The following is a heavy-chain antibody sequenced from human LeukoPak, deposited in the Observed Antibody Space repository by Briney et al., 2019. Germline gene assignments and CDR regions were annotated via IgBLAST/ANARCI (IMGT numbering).Heavy chain of an antibody. V-gene: IGHV3-23*01. CDR2: ISGSGGST. CDR1: GLTFSSHW. J-gene: IGHJ4*02. D-gene: IGHD3-10*01. CDR3: AKDPTMVRGPTFDY. Sequence: GGSLRLSCAASGLTFSSHWMHWVRQAPGKGLEWVSAISGSGGSTYYADSVKGRFTISRDNSKNTLYLQMNSLRAEDTAVYYCAKDPTMVRGPTFDYWGQGTLVTVSS.